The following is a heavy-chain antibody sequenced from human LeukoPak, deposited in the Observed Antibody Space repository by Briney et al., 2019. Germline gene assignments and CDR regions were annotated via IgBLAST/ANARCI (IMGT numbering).Heavy chain of an antibody. Sequence: GASVKVSCKASGYTFTGYYMHWVRQAPGQGLEWMGWINPNSGGTNYAQKFQGRVTMTRDTSISTAYMELSRLRSDDTAVYYCADTPMVRGVPGWFDPWGQGTLVTVSS. D-gene: IGHD3-10*01. CDR2: INPNSGGT. J-gene: IGHJ5*02. CDR3: ADTPMVRGVPGWFDP. V-gene: IGHV1-2*02. CDR1: GYTFTGYY.